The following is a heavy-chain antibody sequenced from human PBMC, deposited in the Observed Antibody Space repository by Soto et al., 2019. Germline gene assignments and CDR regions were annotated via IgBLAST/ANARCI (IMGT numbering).Heavy chain of an antibody. J-gene: IGHJ5*02. CDR2: ISSSSSYI. CDR1: GFTLSSYS. Sequence: GGSLRLSCAASGFTLSSYSMNWVRQAPGKGLEWVSSISSSSSYIYYADSVKGRFTISRDNAKNSLYLQMNSLRAEDTAVYYCARKRIAARANWFDPWGQGTLVTVSS. D-gene: IGHD6-6*01. V-gene: IGHV3-21*01. CDR3: ARKRIAARANWFDP.